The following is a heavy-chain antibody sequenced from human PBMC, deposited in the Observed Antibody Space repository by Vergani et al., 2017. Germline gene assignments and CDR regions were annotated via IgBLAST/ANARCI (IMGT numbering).Heavy chain of an antibody. Sequence: EVHLVESGGAVVQPGGSLRLPCAASGFTFSSYAMSWVRQAPGKGLEWVSAISGSGGSTYYADSVKGRFTISRDNSKNTLYLQMNSLRAEDTAVYYCTRGWYYDSIAYWAYWGQGTLVTVSS. D-gene: IGHD3-22*01. CDR3: TRGWYYDSIAYWAY. J-gene: IGHJ4*02. CDR2: ISGSGGST. V-gene: IGHV3-23*04. CDR1: GFTFSSYA.